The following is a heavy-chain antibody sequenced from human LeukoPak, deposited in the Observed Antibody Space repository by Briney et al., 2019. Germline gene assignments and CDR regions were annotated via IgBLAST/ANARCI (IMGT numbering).Heavy chain of an antibody. V-gene: IGHV4-34*01. D-gene: IGHD3-22*01. CDR1: GGSFSGYY. Sequence: PLGTLSLTCAVYGGSFSGYYWSWIRQPPGKGLEWIGEINHSGSTNYNPSLKSRVTISVDTSKNQFSLKLSSVTAADTAVYYCASHYYYDSSGYYNAWGQGTLVTVSS. J-gene: IGHJ5*02. CDR2: INHSGST. CDR3: ASHYYYDSSGYYNA.